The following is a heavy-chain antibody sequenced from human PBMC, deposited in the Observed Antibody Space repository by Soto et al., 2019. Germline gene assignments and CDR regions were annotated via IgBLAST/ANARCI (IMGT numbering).Heavy chain of an antibody. J-gene: IGHJ6*02. CDR2: ISSDGSDK. CDR1: GFTFNDFG. D-gene: IGHD4-4*01. CDR3: AQRCTNYVRCGVDA. Sequence: GGSLRLSCAASGFTFNDFGFHWVRQAPGKGLDGVAVISSDGSDKYYVDSVKGRFTISRDNSKNTLYLEMNSLRAEDTAVYYCAQRCTNYVRCGVDAWGQGTTVTVSS. V-gene: IGHV3-30*03.